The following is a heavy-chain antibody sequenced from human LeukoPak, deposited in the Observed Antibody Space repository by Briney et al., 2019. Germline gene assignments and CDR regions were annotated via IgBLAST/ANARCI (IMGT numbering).Heavy chain of an antibody. Sequence: ASVKVSCKATGYTFTNYAMQWVRQAPGQRLEWVGWIDAGNGHTRYSQRFQGRVTITRDTSASTVYMEVTSLRFEDTAVYYCARGIWSRTVSSYYFDCWGQGTLVTVSS. D-gene: IGHD3-3*01. CDR3: ARGIWSRTVSSYYFDC. V-gene: IGHV1-3*01. CDR1: GYTFTNYA. CDR2: IDAGNGHT. J-gene: IGHJ4*02.